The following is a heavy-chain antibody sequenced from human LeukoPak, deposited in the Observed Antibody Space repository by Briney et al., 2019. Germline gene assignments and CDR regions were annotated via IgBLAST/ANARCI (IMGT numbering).Heavy chain of an antibody. CDR1: GFTFSSYS. V-gene: IGHV3-48*01. J-gene: IGHJ3*02. CDR2: ISSSSSTI. D-gene: IGHD6-19*01. Sequence: GGSLRLSCAASGFTFSSYSMNWVRQAPGKGLEWGSYISSSSSTIYYADSVKGRFTISRDNAKNSLYLQMNSLRAEDTAVYYCARGIAVAGTKIGNAFDIWGQGTMVTVSS. CDR3: ARGIAVAGTKIGNAFDI.